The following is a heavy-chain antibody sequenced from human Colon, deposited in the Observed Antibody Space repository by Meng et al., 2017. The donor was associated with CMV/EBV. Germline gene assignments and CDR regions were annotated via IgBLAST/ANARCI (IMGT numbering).Heavy chain of an antibody. D-gene: IGHD1-1*01. Sequence: HITLKESGPTLVRPTQTLTLTCPFCALSLSTSGVGVGWIRQPPGKALEWFALIYWDDDKRYSPSLKSRLTISKDTSKNQVVLTMTDMDPVDTATFYCSHLHTWNQAINHNWCDSWGQGIMVTVSS. CDR1: ALSLSTSGVG. V-gene: IGHV2-5*02. CDR3: SHLHTWNQAINHNWCDS. J-gene: IGHJ5*01. CDR2: IYWDDDK.